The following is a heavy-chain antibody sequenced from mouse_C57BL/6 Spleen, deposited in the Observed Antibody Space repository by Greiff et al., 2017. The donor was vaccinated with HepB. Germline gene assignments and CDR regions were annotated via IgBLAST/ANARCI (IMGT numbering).Heavy chain of an antibody. CDR2: ISYDGSN. Sequence: EVKVEESGPGLVKPSQSLSLTCSVTGYSITSGYYWNWIRQFPGNKLEWMGYISYDGSNNYNPSLKNRISITRDTSKNQFFLKLNSVTTEDTATYYCARGWFTWFAYWGQGTLVTVSA. CDR1: GYSITSGYY. V-gene: IGHV3-6*01. J-gene: IGHJ3*01. D-gene: IGHD2-2*01. CDR3: ARGWFTWFAY.